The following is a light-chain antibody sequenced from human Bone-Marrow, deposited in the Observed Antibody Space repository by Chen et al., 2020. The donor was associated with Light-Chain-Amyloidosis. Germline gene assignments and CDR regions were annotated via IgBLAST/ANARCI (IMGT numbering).Light chain of an antibody. J-gene: IGLJ3*02. CDR3: VLYVGSGIWV. CDR2: STN. CDR1: SCSVSTNYY. V-gene: IGLV8-61*01. Sequence: QTVVTQEPSFSVSPGGTVTLTCGLSSCSVSTNYYPAWYQQTPGQAPRTLIYSTNTRSSGVTDRFSGSIRGNTAALTITGAQADDEADYDCVLYVGSGIWVFGGGTKLTVL.